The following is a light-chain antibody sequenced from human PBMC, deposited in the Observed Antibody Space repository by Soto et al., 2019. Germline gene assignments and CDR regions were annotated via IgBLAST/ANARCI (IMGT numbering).Light chain of an antibody. J-gene: IGKJ4*01. Sequence: EIQRTQSPSSLPASVGDRATIPSGASQGISSFLAWYQQLPGQVPKLMIYSASTLQSGVPSRFSGSGSGTDFTLTISSLQPEEVAMYYCQKYNSGPLTFGGGTKVDIK. CDR2: SAS. V-gene: IGKV1-27*01. CDR1: QGISSF. CDR3: QKYNSGPLT.